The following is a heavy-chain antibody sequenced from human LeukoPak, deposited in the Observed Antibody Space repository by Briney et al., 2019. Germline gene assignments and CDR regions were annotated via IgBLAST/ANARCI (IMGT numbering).Heavy chain of an antibody. CDR3: AKDTTTTVPPGWFDP. CDR1: GFTFDDYA. D-gene: IGHD4-17*01. V-gene: IGHV3-43*02. CDR2: IRGDGGST. J-gene: IGHJ5*02. Sequence: PGGSLRLSCAASGFTFDDYAMHWVRQAPGKGLEWVSLIRGDGGSTYYADSVKGRFTIPRDNSKNSQYLQMNSLTTKDTDSYYCAKDTTTTVPPGWFDPWGQGTLVTVSS.